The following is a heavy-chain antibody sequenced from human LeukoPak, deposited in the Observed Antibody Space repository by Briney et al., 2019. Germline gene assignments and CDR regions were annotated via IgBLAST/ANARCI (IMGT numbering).Heavy chain of an antibody. V-gene: IGHV4-39*01. Sequence: SETLSLTCTVSGGSISSSSYYWSWIRQPPGKGLEWIGEINHSGSTNYNPSLKSRVTISVDTSKNQFSLKLSSVTAADTAVYYCARHPRASYYDILTGYRFYYYMDVWGKGTTVTISS. CDR2: INHSGST. J-gene: IGHJ6*03. CDR1: GGSISSSSYY. D-gene: IGHD3-9*01. CDR3: ARHPRASYYDILTGYRFYYYMDV.